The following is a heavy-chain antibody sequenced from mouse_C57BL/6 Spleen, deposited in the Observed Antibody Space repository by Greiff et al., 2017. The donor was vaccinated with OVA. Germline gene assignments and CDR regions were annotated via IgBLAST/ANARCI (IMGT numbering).Heavy chain of an antibody. Sequence: QVHVKQSGAELVKPGASVKLSCKASGYTFTEYTIHWVKQRSGQGLEWIGWFYPGSGSIKYNEKFKDKATLTADKSSSTVYMERSRFTSEVSAVYFCARHEDSIYAMDYWGQGTSVTVSS. CDR1: GYTFTEYT. CDR2: FYPGSGSI. V-gene: IGHV1-62-2*01. CDR3: ARHEDSIYAMDY. J-gene: IGHJ4*01.